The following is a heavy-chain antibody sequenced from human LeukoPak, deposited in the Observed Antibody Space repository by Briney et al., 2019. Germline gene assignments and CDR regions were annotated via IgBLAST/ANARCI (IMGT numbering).Heavy chain of an antibody. CDR1: GFTFNDYG. Sequence: PGGSLRLSCAASGFTFNDYGMSWXRQPPGKGLEWVSDINWNGGHTAYADSVKGRFTISRDNAKNSLYLQMNSLRAEDTALYYCAREKEYSSGTDYFDYWGQGTQVTVSS. D-gene: IGHD5-18*01. J-gene: IGHJ4*02. CDR2: INWNGGHT. CDR3: AREKEYSSGTDYFDY. V-gene: IGHV3-20*04.